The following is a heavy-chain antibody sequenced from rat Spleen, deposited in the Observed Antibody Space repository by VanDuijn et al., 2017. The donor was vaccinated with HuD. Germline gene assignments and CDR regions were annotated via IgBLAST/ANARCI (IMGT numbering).Heavy chain of an antibody. D-gene: IGHD3-8*01. CDR3: ARHGHPSYFDY. CDR1: GFTLSDYY. J-gene: IGHJ2*01. V-gene: IGHV5-29*01. Sequence: EVQLVESGGGLVQPGRSLKLSCAASGFTLSDYYMAWVRQAPTKGLEWVATITYDGSSTYYRDSVKGRFTISRDNAKSTLYLQMDSLRSEDTATYYCARHGHPSYFDYWGQGVMVTVSS. CDR2: ITYDGSST.